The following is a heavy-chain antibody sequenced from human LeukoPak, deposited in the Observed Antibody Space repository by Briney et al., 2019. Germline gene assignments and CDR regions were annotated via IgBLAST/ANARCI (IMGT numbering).Heavy chain of an antibody. V-gene: IGHV4-61*02. CDR3: ARDYYGSGSYQP. CDR1: GGSISSGSYY. CDR2: IYTSGST. Sequence: PSQTLSLTCTVSGGSISSGSYYWSWIRQPAGKGLEWIGRIYTSGSTNYNPSLKSRVTISVDTSKNQFSLKLSSVTAADTAVYYCARDYYGSGSYQPWGQGTLVTVSS. J-gene: IGHJ4*02. D-gene: IGHD3-10*01.